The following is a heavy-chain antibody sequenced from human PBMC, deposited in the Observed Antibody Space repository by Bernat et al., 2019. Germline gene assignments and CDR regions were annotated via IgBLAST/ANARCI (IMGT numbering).Heavy chain of an antibody. CDR2: ISAYNGNT. J-gene: IGHJ3*02. CDR3: ARDTHRDFWSGYSPVAEHDAFDI. CDR1: GYTFTSYG. D-gene: IGHD3-3*01. Sequence: QVQLVQSGAEVKKPGASVKVSCKASGYTFTSYGISWVRQAPGQGLEWMGWISAYNGNTNYAQKLQGRATMTTDTSTSTAYMELRSLRSDDTAVYYCARDTHRDFWSGYSPVAEHDAFDIWGQGTMVTVSS. V-gene: IGHV1-18*01.